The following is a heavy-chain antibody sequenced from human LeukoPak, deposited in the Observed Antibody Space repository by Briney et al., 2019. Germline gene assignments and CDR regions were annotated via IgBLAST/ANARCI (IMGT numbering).Heavy chain of an antibody. Sequence: TTETLSLTCAVYGGSFSGYYWSWIRQPPGKGLEWIGEINHSGSTNYSPSLKSRLTISVDTSKNQFSLHLSSVTAADTAVYYCARVERNWNYVRGFDYWGQGALVTVSS. V-gene: IGHV4-34*01. D-gene: IGHD1-7*01. CDR3: ARVERNWNYVRGFDY. CDR1: GGSFSGYY. CDR2: INHSGST. J-gene: IGHJ4*02.